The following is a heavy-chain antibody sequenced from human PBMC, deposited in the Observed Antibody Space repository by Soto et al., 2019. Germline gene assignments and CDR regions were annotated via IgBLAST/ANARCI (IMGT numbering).Heavy chain of an antibody. D-gene: IGHD3-3*01. J-gene: IGHJ6*02. V-gene: IGHV3-74*01. CDR1: GVTFRNYW. CDR3: VSIRFLEFGVSL. CDR2: TNVDGSNI. Sequence: EVQLVESGGGLVQPGESLRLSCAGAGVTFRNYWMHWVRQAPGKGLEWVSCTNVDGSNITYADSVKGRFTISRDNARNTVYLQMNRLRVEDTTVYYCVSIRFLEFGVSLWGQGTKVTVSS.